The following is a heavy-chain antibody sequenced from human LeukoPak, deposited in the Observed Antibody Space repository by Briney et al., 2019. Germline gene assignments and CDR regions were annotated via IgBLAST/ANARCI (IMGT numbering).Heavy chain of an antibody. Sequence: SDTLSLTCTVSGGSISSYYWSWIRQPPGKGLEWFGYIYYSGSTNYITSLRSRVTISVDTSKDRFSLKLRSVSAADTAVYYCARDSGWYGRGFDYWGQGTLVTVSS. V-gene: IGHV4-59*01. CDR3: ARDSGWYGRGFDY. J-gene: IGHJ4*02. CDR2: IYYSGST. CDR1: GGSISSYY. D-gene: IGHD6-19*01.